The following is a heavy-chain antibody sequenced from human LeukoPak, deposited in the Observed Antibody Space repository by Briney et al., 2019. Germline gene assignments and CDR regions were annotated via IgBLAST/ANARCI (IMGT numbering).Heavy chain of an antibody. Sequence: ASVKVSCKASGYTFTGYYMHWVRQAPGQGLEWMGRINPNSGGTNYAQKFQGRVTMTRDTSISTAYMELSRLRSDDTAVYHCARDSSGYYRDFDYWGQGTLVTVSS. J-gene: IGHJ4*02. CDR3: ARDSSGYYRDFDY. V-gene: IGHV1-2*06. D-gene: IGHD3-22*01. CDR2: INPNSGGT. CDR1: GYTFTGYY.